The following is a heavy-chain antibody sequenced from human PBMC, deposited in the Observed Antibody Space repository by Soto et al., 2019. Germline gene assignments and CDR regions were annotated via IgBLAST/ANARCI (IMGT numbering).Heavy chain of an antibody. CDR1: GFTFSSYA. V-gene: IGHV3-30-3*01. D-gene: IGHD2-15*01. J-gene: IGHJ4*02. CDR2: ISYDGSNK. Sequence: GGSLRLSCAASGFTFSSYAMHWVRQAPGKGLEWVAVISYDGSNKYYADSVKGRFTISRDNSKNTLYLQMNSLRAEDTAVYYCARDASPYCSGGSCSNIDYWGQGTLVTVSS. CDR3: ARDASPYCSGGSCSNIDY.